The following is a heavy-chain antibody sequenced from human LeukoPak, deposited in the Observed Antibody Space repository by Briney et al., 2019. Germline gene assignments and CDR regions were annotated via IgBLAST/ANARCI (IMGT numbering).Heavy chain of an antibody. CDR1: GFTVRSKY. J-gene: IGHJ4*02. Sequence: PGGSLRLSCAASGFTVRSKYMSWVRQAPGKGLEWVSVIYSGGTTYYADSVKGRFTISRDSSKNTLFLQMNSLRSDDTAVYYCARDQGIYNHRIIDSWGQGTLVTVSS. V-gene: IGHV3-66*01. CDR3: ARDQGIYNHRIIDS. CDR2: IYSGGTT. D-gene: IGHD5-12*01.